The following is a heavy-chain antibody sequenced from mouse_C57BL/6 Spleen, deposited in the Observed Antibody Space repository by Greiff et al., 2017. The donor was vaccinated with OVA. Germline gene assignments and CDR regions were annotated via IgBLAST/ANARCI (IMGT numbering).Heavy chain of an antibody. J-gene: IGHJ4*01. CDR2: ISDGGSYT. CDR3: ARDGGYAMDY. V-gene: IGHV5-4*01. CDR1: GFTFTSYA. Sequence: EVQLVESGGGLVKPGGSLKLSCAASGFTFTSYAMSWVRQTPEKRLEWVATISDGGSYTYYPDNVKGRFTISRDKAKNNLYLQMSELKSEDTAVYYCARDGGYAMDYWGQGTSVTVSA.